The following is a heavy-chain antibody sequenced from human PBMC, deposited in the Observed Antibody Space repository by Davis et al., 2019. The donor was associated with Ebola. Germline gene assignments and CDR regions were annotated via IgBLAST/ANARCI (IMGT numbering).Heavy chain of an antibody. CDR1: GFTFSNAW. J-gene: IGHJ4*02. D-gene: IGHD4-11*01. V-gene: IGHV3-7*03. CDR3: ARAIHMTTVTPGWDY. Sequence: GESLKISCAASGFTFSNAWMSWVRQAPGKGLEWVANIKQDGSEKYYVDSVKGRFTISRDNAKNSLYLQMNSLRTEDTAVYYCARAIHMTTVTPGWDYWGQGTLVTVSS. CDR2: IKQDGSEK.